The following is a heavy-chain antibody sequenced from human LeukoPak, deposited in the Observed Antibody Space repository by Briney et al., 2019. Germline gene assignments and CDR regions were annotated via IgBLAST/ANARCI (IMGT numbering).Heavy chain of an antibody. V-gene: IGHV1-24*01. J-gene: IGHJ4*02. Sequence: ASVKVSCKVSGYTLTELSMHWVRQAPGKGLEWMGGFDPEDGETIYAQKFQGRVTMTRNTSISTAYMELSSLRSEDTAVYYCARGFTMVRGVIINFDYWGQGTLVTVSS. CDR2: FDPEDGET. D-gene: IGHD3-10*01. CDR1: GYTLTELS. CDR3: ARGFTMVRGVIINFDY.